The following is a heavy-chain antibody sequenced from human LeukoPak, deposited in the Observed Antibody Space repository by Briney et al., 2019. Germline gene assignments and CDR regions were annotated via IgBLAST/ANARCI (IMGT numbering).Heavy chain of an antibody. CDR1: GFTSDDYG. Sequence: GGSLRLSCAASGFTSDDYGMSWVRQAPGKGLEWVSGINWNGGSTDYADSVKGRFTISRNNDKNSLYLQMNSLRAEDTALYHCERGWHGGYCSSTRSPFDYWGQGTLVTVSS. V-gene: IGHV3-20*01. CDR3: ERGWHGGYCSSTRSPFDY. J-gene: IGHJ4*02. D-gene: IGHD2-2*01. CDR2: INWNGGST.